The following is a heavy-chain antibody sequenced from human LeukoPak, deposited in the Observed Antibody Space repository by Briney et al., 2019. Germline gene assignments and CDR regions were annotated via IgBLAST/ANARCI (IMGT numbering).Heavy chain of an antibody. V-gene: IGHV3-48*03. CDR1: GFTLSSYE. J-gene: IGHJ4*02. CDR3: ARQLSGYYDY. D-gene: IGHD3-22*01. Sequence: GGSLSLSCAASGFTLSSYEMNWVRQAPGEGLECVSYISRRCRTIYYVDSGKGRFTNSRDNAKNSLYLQMNSLRAEDTAVYYCARQLSGYYDYWGQGTLVTVSS. CDR2: ISRRCRTI.